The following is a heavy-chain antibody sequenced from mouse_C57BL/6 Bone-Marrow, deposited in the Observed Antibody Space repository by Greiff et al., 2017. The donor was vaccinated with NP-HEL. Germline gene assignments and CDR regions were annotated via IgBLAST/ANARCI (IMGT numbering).Heavy chain of an antibody. CDR2: IYPRSGNT. J-gene: IGHJ3*01. CDR1: GYTFTSYG. D-gene: IGHD1-1*01. CDR3: ARPYYYGSQPWFAY. Sequence: QVQLQQSGAELARPGASVKLSCKASGYTFTSYGISWVKQRTGQGLEWIGEIYPRSGNTYYNEKFKGKATLTADKSSSTAYMELRSLTSEDSAVYFCARPYYYGSQPWFAYWGQGTLVTVSA. V-gene: IGHV1-81*01.